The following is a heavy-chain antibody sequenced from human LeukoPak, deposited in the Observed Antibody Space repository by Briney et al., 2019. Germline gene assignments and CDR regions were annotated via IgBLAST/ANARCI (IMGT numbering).Heavy chain of an antibody. Sequence: GSLRLSCAASGFTVSSNYMSWVRQAPGKGLEWVSVIYSGGSTYSAHSVKGRFTISRDNSKNTLYLQMNSLRAEDTAVYYCARDSNYDTSGHYYWGQGTLVTVSS. CDR1: GFTVSSNY. D-gene: IGHD3-22*01. CDR2: IYSGGST. V-gene: IGHV3-53*01. CDR3: ARDSNYDTSGHYY. J-gene: IGHJ4*02.